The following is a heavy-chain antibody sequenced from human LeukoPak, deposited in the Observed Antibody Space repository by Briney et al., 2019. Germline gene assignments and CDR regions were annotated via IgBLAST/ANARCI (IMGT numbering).Heavy chain of an antibody. D-gene: IGHD2-21*01. CDR3: ASLAYCSSDY. Sequence: SETLSLTCTVSGGSISSGDYYWSWIRQPPGKGLEWIGYIFYTGSTYYNPSLQSRVTISVNTSKNQFSLRLSSVTAADTAVYYCASLAYCSSDYWGQGTLVTVSS. CDR2: IFYTGST. V-gene: IGHV4-30-4*01. CDR1: GGSISSGDYY. J-gene: IGHJ4*02.